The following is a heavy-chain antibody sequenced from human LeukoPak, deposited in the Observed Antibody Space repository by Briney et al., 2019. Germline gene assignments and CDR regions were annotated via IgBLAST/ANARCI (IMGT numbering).Heavy chain of an antibody. V-gene: IGHV3-23*01. D-gene: IGHD1-20*01. CDR3: AKVKWKLIGYFDY. CDR2: LTGDGGT. J-gene: IGHJ4*02. CDR1: GFTFTNYA. Sequence: GGSLRLSCAASGFTFTNYAMSWVRQAPGKGLEWVSVLTGDGGTYYADSVKGRFTNSRDDSKNTLFLQMNSLRAEDTAVYFCAKVKWKLIGYFDYWGQGTLVTVSS.